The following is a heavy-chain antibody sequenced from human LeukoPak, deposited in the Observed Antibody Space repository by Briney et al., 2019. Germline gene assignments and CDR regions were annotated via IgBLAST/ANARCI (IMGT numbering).Heavy chain of an antibody. CDR1: GFTFSSYG. V-gene: IGHV3-30*19. Sequence: GGSLRLSCAASGFTFSSYGMHWVRQAPGKGLEWVAVISYDGSNKYYADSVKGRFTISRDNSKNTLYLQMNSLRAEDTAVYYCARDPTGYDFWLNPGLYDYWGQGTLVTVSS. D-gene: IGHD3-3*01. J-gene: IGHJ4*02. CDR3: ARDPTGYDFWLNPGLYDY. CDR2: ISYDGSNK.